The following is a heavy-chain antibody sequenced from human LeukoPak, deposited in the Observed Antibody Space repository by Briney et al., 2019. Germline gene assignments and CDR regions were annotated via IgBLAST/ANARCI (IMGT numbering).Heavy chain of an antibody. CDR1: GYTFTGYY. CDR2: INPNSGGT. Sequence: ASVKVSCKASGYTFTGYYVHWVRQAPGQGLEWMGWINPNSGGTNYAQKFQGRVTMTRDTSISTAYMELSRLRSDDTAVYYCARVGILGYYYYYMDVWGKGTTVTVSS. V-gene: IGHV1-2*02. CDR3: ARVGILGYYYYYMDV. D-gene: IGHD3-16*01. J-gene: IGHJ6*03.